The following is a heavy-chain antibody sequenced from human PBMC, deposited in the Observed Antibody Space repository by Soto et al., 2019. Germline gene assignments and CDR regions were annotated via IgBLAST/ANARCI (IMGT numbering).Heavy chain of an antibody. CDR1: GGTFSSYA. CDR3: ARGGYCSGGSCPSRY. CDR2: IIPIFGTA. D-gene: IGHD2-15*01. J-gene: IGHJ4*02. V-gene: IGHV1-69*12. Sequence: QVQLVQSGAEVKKPGSSVKVSCKASGGTFSSYAISWVRQAPGQGLEWMGGIIPIFGTANYAQKFQGRVTITADESTSTDYMELSRLRSEDTAVYYCARGGYCSGGSCPSRYWGQGTLVTVSS.